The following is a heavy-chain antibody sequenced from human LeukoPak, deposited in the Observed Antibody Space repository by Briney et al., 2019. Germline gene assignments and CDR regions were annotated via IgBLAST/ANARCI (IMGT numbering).Heavy chain of an antibody. CDR1: GYTFTGYY. D-gene: IGHD3-22*01. CDR2: INPNSGGT. CDR3: ARVQFKVEDYYDSSGYPWAFDH. Sequence: GASVKVSCKASGYTFTGYYMHWVRQAPGQGLEWMGWINPNSGGTNYAQKFQGRVTMTRDTSISTAYMELSRLRSDDTAVYYCARVQFKVEDYYDSSGYPWAFDHWGQGTLVTVSS. V-gene: IGHV1-2*02. J-gene: IGHJ4*02.